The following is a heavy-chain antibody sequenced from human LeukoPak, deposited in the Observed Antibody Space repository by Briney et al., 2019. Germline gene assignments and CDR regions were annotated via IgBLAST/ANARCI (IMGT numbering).Heavy chain of an antibody. Sequence: PGGSLRLSCAASGFAFSSYAMSWVRQAPGKGLEWVSAISGSGGSTYYADSVKGRFTISRDNSKNTLYLQMNSLRAEDTAVYYCAKYGTPTYYYDSSGPPVDYWGQGTLVTVSS. CDR1: GFAFSSYA. CDR2: ISGSGGST. V-gene: IGHV3-23*01. CDR3: AKYGTPTYYYDSSGPPVDY. J-gene: IGHJ4*02. D-gene: IGHD3-22*01.